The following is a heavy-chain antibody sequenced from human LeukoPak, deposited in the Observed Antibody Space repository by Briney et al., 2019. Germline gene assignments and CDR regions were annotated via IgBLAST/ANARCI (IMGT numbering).Heavy chain of an antibody. CDR2: IKSSDGST. D-gene: IGHD2-2*01. V-gene: IGHV3-23*01. CDR1: GLTFSSYA. CDR3: AKAFRYCDGSSCYFHFAY. J-gene: IGHJ4*02. Sequence: GGSLRLSCAASGLTFSSYAMTWVRQAPGKGLEWVSSIKSSDGSTYADSVKGRFSIARDTAKYKLYLQMNSPRAEDTAVYYCAKAFRYCDGSSCYFHFAYWGQGALVTVSS.